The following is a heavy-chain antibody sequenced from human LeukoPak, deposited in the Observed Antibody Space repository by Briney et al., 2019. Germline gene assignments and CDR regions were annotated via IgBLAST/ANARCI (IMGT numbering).Heavy chain of an antibody. J-gene: IGHJ6*03. CDR3: AREPEVFPLLRGYYMDG. Sequence: ASVKLSCTVSGYTFTGYYIHWVRQAHGPGIGWMGWINPNSGGTNYAQKLQGRVTMTRDTSTSTAYMELSRLRSDDTAVYECAREPEVFPLLRGYYMDGWGKGTTVTVSS. D-gene: IGHD2-8*01. CDR2: INPNSGGT. V-gene: IGHV1-2*02. CDR1: GYTFTGYY.